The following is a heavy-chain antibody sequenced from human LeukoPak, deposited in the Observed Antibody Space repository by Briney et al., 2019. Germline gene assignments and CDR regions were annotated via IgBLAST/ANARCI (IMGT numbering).Heavy chain of an antibody. CDR3: AKASWVSSADAVL. CDR2: LRGGGET. J-gene: IGHJ4*02. D-gene: IGHD3-16*01. V-gene: IGHV3-23*01. Sequence: GGSLRLSCAASGFTFSSYAMSWVRQAPARGLEWVSSLRGGGETFYADSVKGRFTLSRDESRNTVYLQMNNLRVEGTAVYLCAKASWVSSADAVLWGQGTLVTVSS. CDR1: GFTFSSYA.